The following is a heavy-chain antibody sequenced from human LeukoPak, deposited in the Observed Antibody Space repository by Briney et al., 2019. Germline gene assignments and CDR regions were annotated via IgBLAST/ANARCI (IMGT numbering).Heavy chain of an antibody. CDR1: GFTFSSYS. J-gene: IGHJ5*02. CDR2: ISSSSSYI. Sequence: GGSLRLSCAASGFTFSSYSMNWVRQAPGKGLEWVSSISSSSSYIYYADSVKGRFTISRDNAKNSLYLHMNSLRAEDTAVYYCARDSRVVVTNVWFDPWGQGTLVTVSS. V-gene: IGHV3-21*01. CDR3: ARDSRVVVTNVWFDP. D-gene: IGHD3-22*01.